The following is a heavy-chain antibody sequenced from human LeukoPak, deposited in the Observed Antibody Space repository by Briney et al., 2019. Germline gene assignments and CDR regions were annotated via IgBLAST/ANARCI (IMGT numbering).Heavy chain of an antibody. CDR2: IYSGGST. J-gene: IGHJ4*02. CDR1: GFTVSSNY. Sequence: GGSLRLSCAASGFTVSSNYMSWVRQAPGKGLEWVSVIYSGGSTYYADSVKGRFTISRDNSKNTLYLQMNSLRAEDTAVYYCARDSYYDSTFDYWGQGTLVTVFS. D-gene: IGHD3-22*01. CDR3: ARDSYYDSTFDY. V-gene: IGHV3-53*01.